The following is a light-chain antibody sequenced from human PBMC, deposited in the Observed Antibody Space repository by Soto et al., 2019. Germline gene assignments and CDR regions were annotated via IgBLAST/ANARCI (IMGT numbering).Light chain of an antibody. Sequence: EIVMTQSPATLSVSPGERATLSCRASQSVSSNLAWYQQKPGQAPRLLIYGASTMATGIPARFSGSGSGTEFTLTISSLQSEDFAVYYGQQYNNWGTFGQGTKVEIK. CDR1: QSVSSN. CDR2: GAS. V-gene: IGKV3-15*01. CDR3: QQYNNWGT. J-gene: IGKJ1*01.